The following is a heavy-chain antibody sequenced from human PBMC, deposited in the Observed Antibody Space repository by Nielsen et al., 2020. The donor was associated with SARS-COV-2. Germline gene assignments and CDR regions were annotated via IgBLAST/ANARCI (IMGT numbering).Heavy chain of an antibody. CDR2: INHSGST. Sequence: SETLSLTCAVYGGSFSGYYWSWIRQPPGKGLEWIGEINHSGSTNYNPSLKSRVTISVDTSKNQFSLKMSSVTAADTAVYYCARWSGQQLARYNWFDPWGQGTLVTVSS. CDR3: ARWSGQQLARYNWFDP. V-gene: IGHV4-34*01. D-gene: IGHD6-13*01. J-gene: IGHJ5*02. CDR1: GGSFSGYY.